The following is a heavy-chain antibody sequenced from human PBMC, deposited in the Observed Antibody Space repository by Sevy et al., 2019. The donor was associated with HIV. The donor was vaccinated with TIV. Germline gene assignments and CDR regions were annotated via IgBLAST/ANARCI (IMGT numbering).Heavy chain of an antibody. J-gene: IGHJ3*02. V-gene: IGHV1-18*01. CDR3: ARGYYYSFDI. CDR1: GYTFTSFG. CDR2: ISTYNGNT. D-gene: IGHD3-22*01. Sequence: ASVKVSCKTSGYTFTSFGISWVQQAPGQGLEWMGWISTYNGNTNYAQKLQGRVTMTTDTSTNTAYMELRSLRSDDTAVYYCARGYYYSFDIWGQGTMVTVSS.